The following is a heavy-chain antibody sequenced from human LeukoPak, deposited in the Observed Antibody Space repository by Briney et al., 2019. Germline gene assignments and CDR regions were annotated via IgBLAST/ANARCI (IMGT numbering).Heavy chain of an antibody. CDR2: IYYSGST. V-gene: IGHV4-39*07. CDR3: ARLAPAGYFDY. Sequence: SETLSLTCTVSGGSISSSSYYWGWIRQPPGKGLEWIGSIYYSGSTYYNPSLKSRVTISVDTSKNQFSLKLSSVTAADTAVYYCARLAPAGYFDYWGQGTLVTVSS. J-gene: IGHJ4*02. CDR1: GGSISSSSYY. D-gene: IGHD3-10*01.